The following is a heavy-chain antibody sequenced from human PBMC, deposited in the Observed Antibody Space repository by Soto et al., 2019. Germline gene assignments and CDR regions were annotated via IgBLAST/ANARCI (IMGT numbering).Heavy chain of an antibody. D-gene: IGHD3-16*01. Sequence: ASVKVSCKASGDTLRSYYMHWVRQAPGQGPEWMGMINPSGDTPNYAQRFQGRVTMARDTATDTIYMQLNSLTSGDTAVYYCARDHRGSLAGSLGDWGQGTLVTVSS. V-gene: IGHV1-46*01. CDR1: GDTLRSYY. CDR3: ARDHRGSLAGSLGD. J-gene: IGHJ4*02. CDR2: INPSGDTP.